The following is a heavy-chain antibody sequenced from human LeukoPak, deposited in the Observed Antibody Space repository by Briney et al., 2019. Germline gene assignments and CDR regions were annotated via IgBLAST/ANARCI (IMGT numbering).Heavy chain of an antibody. CDR2: IYTSGST. D-gene: IGHD4-17*01. V-gene: IGHV4-61*02. CDR1: GGSISSGSYY. Sequence: SETLSLTCTVSGGSISSGSYYWSWIRQPAGKGLEWIGRIYTSGSTNYNPSLKSRVTISVDTSKNQFSLKLSSVTAADTAVYYCARARMTTVTTNARMIPYYYYMDVWGKGTTVTVSS. J-gene: IGHJ6*03. CDR3: ARARMTTVTTNARMIPYYYYMDV.